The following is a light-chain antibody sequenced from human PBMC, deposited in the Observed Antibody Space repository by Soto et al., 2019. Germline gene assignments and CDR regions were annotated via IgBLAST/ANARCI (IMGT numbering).Light chain of an antibody. CDR3: LQLNTYPWT. J-gene: IGKJ1*01. CDR2: AAS. Sequence: DIQMTQSPSSLSASVGDRVTITFRASQGISNYLAWYQQKPGKVPKLLIYAASTLQSGVPSRFSGSGSGTEFTLTISSLQPEDVATYYCLQLNTYPWTFGQGTKVDIK. V-gene: IGKV1-27*01. CDR1: QGISNY.